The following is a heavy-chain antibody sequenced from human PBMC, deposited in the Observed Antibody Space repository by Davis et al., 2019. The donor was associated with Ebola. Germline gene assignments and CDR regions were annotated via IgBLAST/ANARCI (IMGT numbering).Heavy chain of an antibody. CDR2: IDPSDSYT. Sequence: KVSCKGSGYSFTSYWISWVRQMPGKGLEWLGRIDPSDSYTNYSPSFQGHVTISADKSISTAYLQWSSLKASDTAMYYCASQKYYYYGMDVWGQGTTVTVSS. CDR1: GYSFTSYW. V-gene: IGHV5-10-1*01. J-gene: IGHJ6*02. CDR3: ASQKYYYYGMDV.